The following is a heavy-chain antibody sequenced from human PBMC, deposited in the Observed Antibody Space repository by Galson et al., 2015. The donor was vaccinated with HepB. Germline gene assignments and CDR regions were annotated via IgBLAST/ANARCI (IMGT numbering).Heavy chain of an antibody. CDR2: IRSKAYGGTT. CDR1: GFTFGDYA. J-gene: IGHJ4*02. D-gene: IGHD3-10*01. Sequence: SLRLSCAASGFTFGDYAMSWVRQAPGKGLEWVGFIRSKAYGGTTEYAASVKGRFTISRDDSKSIAYLQMNSLKTEDTAVYYCTRGSIGVLLWFGEFFDYWGQGTLVTVSS. CDR3: TRGSIGVLLWFGEFFDY. V-gene: IGHV3-49*04.